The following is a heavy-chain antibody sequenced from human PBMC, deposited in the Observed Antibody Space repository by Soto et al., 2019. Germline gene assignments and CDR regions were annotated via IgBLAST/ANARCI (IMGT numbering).Heavy chain of an antibody. CDR1: GFTFSSYG. D-gene: IGHD4-17*01. J-gene: IGHJ4*02. CDR3: AKVGDDYAGKRGYFDY. CDR2: ISYDGSNK. Sequence: PGGSLRLSCAASGFTFSSYGMHWVRQAPGKGLEWVAVISYDGSNKYYADSVKGRFTISRDNSKNTLYLQMNSLRAEDTAVYYCAKVGDDYAGKRGYFDYWGQGTLVTVSS. V-gene: IGHV3-30*18.